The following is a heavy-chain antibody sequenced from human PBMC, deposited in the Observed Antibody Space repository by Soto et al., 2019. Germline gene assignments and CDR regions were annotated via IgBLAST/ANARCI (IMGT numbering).Heavy chain of an antibody. J-gene: IGHJ4*02. CDR2: ISYSGST. CDR1: GGSISSGGYY. CDR3: AREGGIVVATAADS. V-gene: IGHV4-31*01. Sequence: QVQLQELGPGLVKPSQTLSLTCTVSGGSISSGGYYWSWIRQHPGKGLEWIGYISYSGSTYYNPSLTSPVTISVTTSKTQVSLTLSSVTAADTALYYCAREGGIVVATAADSWGQGTLVTVSS. D-gene: IGHD1-26*01.